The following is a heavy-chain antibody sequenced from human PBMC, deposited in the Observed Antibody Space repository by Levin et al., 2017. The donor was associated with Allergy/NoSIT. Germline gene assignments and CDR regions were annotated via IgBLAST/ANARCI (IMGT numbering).Heavy chain of an antibody. CDR3: SRDQSTSGYDVYDY. V-gene: IGHV3-7*01. CDR2: INQDGSQK. J-gene: IGHJ4*02. CDR1: GFTFSSHW. D-gene: IGHD3-22*01. Sequence: QTGGSLRLSCAASGFTFSSHWMIWIRQAPGKGLEWVAGINQDGSQKSYVDSVKGRFTVSRDNAKTSVYLQMNSLRAEDTAVYYCSRDQSTSGYDVYDYWGQGTQVTVSS.